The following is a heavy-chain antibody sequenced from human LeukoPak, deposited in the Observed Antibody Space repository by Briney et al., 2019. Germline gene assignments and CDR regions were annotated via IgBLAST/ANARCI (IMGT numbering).Heavy chain of an antibody. CDR2: INQRGSN. CDR3: ARGTAWNVQNWFDP. J-gene: IGHJ5*02. Sequence: WQSLSLAWAVDGGSFGGYYASWIRQPPGKWLGWVGEINQRGSNNYNPSLKSRAPISVDKSKRQVSMKLSSVAAAATAVYYCARGTAWNVQNWFDPWGQGTLVTVSS. V-gene: IGHV4-34*01. D-gene: IGHD1-1*01. CDR1: GGSFGGYY.